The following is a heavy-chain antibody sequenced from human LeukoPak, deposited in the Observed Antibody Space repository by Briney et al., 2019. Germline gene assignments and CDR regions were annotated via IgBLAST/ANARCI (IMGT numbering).Heavy chain of an antibody. Sequence: SETLSLTCTVSGGSISSYYWSWIRQPPGKGLEYVGYIYYSGSTSYNPSLKSRVTISVDTSKNQFSLKLSSVTTADTAVYYCARGYSWFDPWGQGTLVTVSS. CDR1: GGSISSYY. J-gene: IGHJ5*02. D-gene: IGHD4-11*01. V-gene: IGHV4-59*01. CDR3: ARGYSWFDP. CDR2: IYYSGST.